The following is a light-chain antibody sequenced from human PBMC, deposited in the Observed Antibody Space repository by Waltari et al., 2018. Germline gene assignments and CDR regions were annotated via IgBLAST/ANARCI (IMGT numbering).Light chain of an antibody. CDR2: GAS. V-gene: IGKV3-15*01. Sequence: TVMTHAPATLSVSPGVSATPSCRASQSLGTNLAWYQQKPGQAPRLLIYGASSRATGVPARFSGSGSGTDFTLTISSLQSEDFVVYYCQQYNNWPLYTFGQGTKLEI. CDR3: QQYNNWPLYT. J-gene: IGKJ2*01. CDR1: QSLGTN.